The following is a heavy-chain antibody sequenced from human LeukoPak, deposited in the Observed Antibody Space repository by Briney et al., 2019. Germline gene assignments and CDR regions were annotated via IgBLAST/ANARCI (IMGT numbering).Heavy chain of an antibody. Sequence: PGGSLRLSCAASGFTVSTNYMSWVRQAPGKGLEWVSVTYSGGSTYYADSVKGRFTISRDNSKTTLYLQMNSLRAEDTAVYYCARGGALMVAATFDYWGQGTLVTVSS. CDR2: TYSGGST. CDR1: GFTVSTNY. J-gene: IGHJ4*02. V-gene: IGHV3-66*01. CDR3: ARGGALMVAATFDY. D-gene: IGHD2-15*01.